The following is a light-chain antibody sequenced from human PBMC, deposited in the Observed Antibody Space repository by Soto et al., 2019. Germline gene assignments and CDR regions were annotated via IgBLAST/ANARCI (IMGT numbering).Light chain of an antibody. Sequence: QSSLTQPASVSGAPGQSITISCTGTSSDDGGYNYVSWYQQHPGKAPKLMIYYVSHRPSGVSNRFSGSKSGNTASLTISGLQAEDEADYYCSSYTSINSYVFGTGTKVTVL. V-gene: IGLV2-14*03. J-gene: IGLJ1*01. CDR1: SSDDGGYNY. CDR3: SSYTSINSYV. CDR2: YVS.